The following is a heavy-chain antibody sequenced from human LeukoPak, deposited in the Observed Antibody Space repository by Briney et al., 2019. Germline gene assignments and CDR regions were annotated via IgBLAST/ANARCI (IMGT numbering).Heavy chain of an antibody. D-gene: IGHD1-26*01. Sequence: ASVKVSCKASGYTFSGYFMHWVRQAPGQGLEWMGWIYPSSGGTKYAQKFQGRVTMTRDTSISTIYMELSSLRSGDTAVYYCARFSGSSNFDYWGQGTLVTVPS. V-gene: IGHV1-2*02. J-gene: IGHJ4*02. CDR1: GYTFSGYF. CDR3: ARFSGSSNFDY. CDR2: IYPSSGGT.